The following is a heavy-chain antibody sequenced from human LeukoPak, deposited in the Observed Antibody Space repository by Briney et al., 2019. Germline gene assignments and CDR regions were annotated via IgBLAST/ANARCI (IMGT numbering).Heavy chain of an antibody. CDR1: GNSISSSNSY. J-gene: IGHJ3*02. V-gene: IGHV4-39*07. CDR2: IYYSGTA. D-gene: IGHD1-26*01. Sequence: SETLSLTCTVSGNSISSSNSYWGWIRQPPGKGLEWIGSIYYSGTAYYSPSLKRRDSISVETSKNQLSLKVNSVTAADTAVYYCARDDSGSYLHAFDIWGQGTMVTVSS. CDR3: ARDDSGSYLHAFDI.